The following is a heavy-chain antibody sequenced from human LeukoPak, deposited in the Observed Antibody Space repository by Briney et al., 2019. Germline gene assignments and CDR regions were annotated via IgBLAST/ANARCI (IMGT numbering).Heavy chain of an antibody. V-gene: IGHV3-21*01. J-gene: IGHJ5*02. D-gene: IGHD1-20*01. CDR3: ARVDWWKYKFDP. Sequence: PGGSLRLSCAASGFTFSSYSMNWVRQAPGKGLEWVSSISSSSSYIYYADSVKGRFTISRDNAKNSLYLQMNSLRAEDTAVYYCARVDWWKYKFDPWGQGTLVTVSS. CDR2: ISSSSSYI. CDR1: GFTFSSYS.